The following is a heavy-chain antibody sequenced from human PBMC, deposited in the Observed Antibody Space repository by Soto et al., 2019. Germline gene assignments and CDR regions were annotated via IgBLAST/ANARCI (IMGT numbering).Heavy chain of an antibody. CDR3: ATAPGYWGSAPLDF. CDR1: GLTFSDAW. D-gene: IGHD7-27*01. V-gene: IGHV3-15*07. CDR2: IRSQTDGGTT. J-gene: IGHJ4*02. Sequence: DVQLVESGGGLVKPGGSLRLSCVASGLTFSDAWMNWLRQVPGKGLEWVARIRSQTDGGTTDYTAPVNGRFTISRDDSKNTLYLQMNSLKTDDTAIYYCATAPGYWGSAPLDFLGQGTLVTVSS.